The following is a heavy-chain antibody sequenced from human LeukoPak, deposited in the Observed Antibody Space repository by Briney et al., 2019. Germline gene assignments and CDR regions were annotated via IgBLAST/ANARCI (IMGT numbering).Heavy chain of an antibody. J-gene: IGHJ4*02. Sequence: SETLSLTCTVSGGSISSSNYYWGWIRQPPGKGLKWIGSVSYSGRTYYNPSLKGRVTISVDTSKHQFSLKLSSVTAADTAVYYCARHSSASYYHGSGSYYNVNWGQGTLVTVSS. V-gene: IGHV4-39*01. D-gene: IGHD3-10*01. CDR3: ARHSSASYYHGSGSYYNVN. CDR2: VSYSGRT. CDR1: GGSISSSNYY.